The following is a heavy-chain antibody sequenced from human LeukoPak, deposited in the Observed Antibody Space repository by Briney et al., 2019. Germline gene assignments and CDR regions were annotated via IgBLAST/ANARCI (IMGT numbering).Heavy chain of an antibody. V-gene: IGHV4-59*06. CDR1: GGSISSYY. Sequence: SETLSLTCTVSGGSISSYYWSWIRQHPEKGLEWIGYIYYTGSTSYNPSLKSRLTISIDTSKNQFSLKLSSVTAADTAVYYCASGELYYYGMDVWGQGTTVTFSS. D-gene: IGHD3-10*01. CDR3: ASGELYYYGMDV. J-gene: IGHJ6*02. CDR2: IYYTGST.